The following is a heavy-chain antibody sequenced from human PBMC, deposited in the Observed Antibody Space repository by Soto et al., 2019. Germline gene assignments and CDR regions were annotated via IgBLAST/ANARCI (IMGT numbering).Heavy chain of an antibody. J-gene: IGHJ4*02. Sequence: EVQMLESGGGLVQPGGSLRLSCAASGFTFSSYAMSWVRQAPGKGLEWVSAISGSDGSTFYADSVKGRFTISRDDSKNTLYLQMNSLRAEDTAVYNCAKGPGMYSDFDCWGQGTLVTVSS. V-gene: IGHV3-23*01. CDR3: AKGPGMYSDFDC. CDR1: GFTFSSYA. D-gene: IGHD2-8*01. CDR2: ISGSDGST.